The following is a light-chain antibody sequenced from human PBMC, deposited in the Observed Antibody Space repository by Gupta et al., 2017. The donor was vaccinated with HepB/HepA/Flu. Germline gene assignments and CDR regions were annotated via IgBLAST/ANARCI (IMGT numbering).Light chain of an antibody. CDR1: QSVSSSY. Sequence: EIVLTQSPGTLSLSPGERATLSCRASQSVSSSYLAWYQQKPGQPPRLIIYGASSRATGIPDRFSGSGYEXDFTLTXSRREHEDFAVYYGQQDCSSNTFGXGTKVDIK. V-gene: IGKV3-20*01. CDR3: QQDCSSNT. CDR2: GAS. J-gene: IGKJ3*01.